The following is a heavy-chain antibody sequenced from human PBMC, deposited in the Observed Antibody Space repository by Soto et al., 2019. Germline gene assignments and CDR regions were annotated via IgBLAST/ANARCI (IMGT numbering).Heavy chain of an antibody. CDR1: GGSISSSSYY. V-gene: IGHV4-39*01. D-gene: IGHD3-3*01. CDR3: ARPCYDFWSGSEDPSGCGMDV. J-gene: IGHJ6*02. CDR2: IYYSGST. Sequence: QLQLQESGPGLVKPSETLSLTCTVSGGSISSSSYYWGWIRQPPGKGLEWIGSIYYSGSTYYNPSLKSRVTISVDTSKNQFSLKLSSVTAADTAVYYCARPCYDFWSGSEDPSGCGMDVWGQGTTVTVSS.